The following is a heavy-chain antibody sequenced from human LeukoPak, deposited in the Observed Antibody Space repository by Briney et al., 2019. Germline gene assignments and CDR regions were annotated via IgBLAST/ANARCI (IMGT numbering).Heavy chain of an antibody. J-gene: IGHJ6*02. Sequence: GGSLRLSCAASGFTFSSYGMHWVRQAPGKGLEWVAVIWYDGSNKYYADSVNGRFTISRDNSKNTLYLQMNSLRAEDTAVYYCARDARPIHPYGMDDRGQGTTVTVSS. CDR3: ARDARPIHPYGMDD. D-gene: IGHD6-6*01. V-gene: IGHV3-33*01. CDR2: IWYDGSNK. CDR1: GFTFSSYG.